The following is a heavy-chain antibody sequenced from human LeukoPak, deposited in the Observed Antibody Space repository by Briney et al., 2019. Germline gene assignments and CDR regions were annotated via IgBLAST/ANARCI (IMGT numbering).Heavy chain of an antibody. CDR3: ARAHVIRPFYN. CDR2: IGESGDGT. D-gene: IGHD2-21*01. Sequence: GGSLRHSCLGPGFTFMSYVFSWVRQPPGKGLEWVSAIGESGDGTYYADSVKGRFTISRDNSKNTLFLQMNSLGAEDTAVYYCARAHVIRPFYNWGQGTLVTVSS. CDR1: GFTFMSYV. J-gene: IGHJ4*02. V-gene: IGHV3-23*01.